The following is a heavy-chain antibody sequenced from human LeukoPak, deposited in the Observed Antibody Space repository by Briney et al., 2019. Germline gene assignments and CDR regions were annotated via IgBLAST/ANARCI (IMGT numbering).Heavy chain of an antibody. CDR2: INHSGST. CDR1: GGSFSGYY. Sequence: SETLSLTCAVYGGSFSGYYWSWIRQPPGKGLEWIGEINHSGSTNYNPSLKSRVTISVDTSKNQFSLKLSSVTAADTAVYYCARFRLYCSSTSCRFDPWGQGTLVTVSS. CDR3: ARFRLYCSSTSCRFDP. J-gene: IGHJ5*02. D-gene: IGHD2-2*01. V-gene: IGHV4-34*01.